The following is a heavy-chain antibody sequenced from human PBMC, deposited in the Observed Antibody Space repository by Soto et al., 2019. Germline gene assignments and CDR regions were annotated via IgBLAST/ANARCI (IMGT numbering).Heavy chain of an antibody. CDR3: ARAFYGMDV. J-gene: IGHJ6*02. CDR1: GFSLSGSGMR. V-gene: IGHV2-70*04. CDR2: IDWEDTK. Sequence: SGPTLVNPAQTLTLTCTVSGFSLSGSGMRVTWIRQPPGKALEWLARIDWEDTKLYSTSLKTRLTISKDTSKNQVVLTMTNVDPADTGTYYCARAFYGMDVWGQGTTVTVSS.